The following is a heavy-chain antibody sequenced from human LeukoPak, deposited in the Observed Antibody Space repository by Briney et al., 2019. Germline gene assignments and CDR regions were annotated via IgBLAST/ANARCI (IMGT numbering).Heavy chain of an antibody. CDR1: GGSISSYY. J-gene: IGHJ4*02. D-gene: IGHD6-19*01. CDR3: ARAYGDSSGWYWVDYFDY. V-gene: IGHV4-59*01. CDR2: IYYSGST. Sequence: PSETLSLTCTVSGGSISSYYWSWIRQPPGKGLEWIGYIYYSGSTNYNPSLKSRVTISVDTSKNQFSLKLSSVTAADTAVYYCARAYGDSSGWYWVDYFDYWGQGTLVTVSS.